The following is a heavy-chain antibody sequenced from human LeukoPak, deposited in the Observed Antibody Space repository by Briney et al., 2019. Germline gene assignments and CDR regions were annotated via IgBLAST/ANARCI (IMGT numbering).Heavy chain of an antibody. CDR1: GFTFSSYA. CDR2: ISYNGSNQ. D-gene: IGHD5-24*01. CDR3: ARPVEMATRGHY. Sequence: GGSLRLSCAASGFTFSSYAMHWVRQGPGKGLEWVAVISYNGSNQYYADSVKGRFIISRDNSKSTLYLQMDSLRAEDTAVYYCARPVEMATRGHYWGQGTLVTVSS. V-gene: IGHV3-30-3*01. J-gene: IGHJ4*02.